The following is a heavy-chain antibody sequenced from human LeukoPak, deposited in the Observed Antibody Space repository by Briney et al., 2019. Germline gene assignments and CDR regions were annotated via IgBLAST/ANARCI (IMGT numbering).Heavy chain of an antibody. CDR3: ASQLFPLVVSGFDI. CDR1: GGSISSSTYY. D-gene: IGHD3-22*01. Sequence: PPETHCLSCTVSGGSISSSTYYWGWIRQPPGKGLEWIGTIYYSGSTYYNPSLKSRVNISVDTSKNQFSLKLNSVTAADTAVYYCASQLFPLVVSGFDIWGQGTLVTVSS. V-gene: IGHV4-39*01. CDR2: IYYSGST. J-gene: IGHJ4*02.